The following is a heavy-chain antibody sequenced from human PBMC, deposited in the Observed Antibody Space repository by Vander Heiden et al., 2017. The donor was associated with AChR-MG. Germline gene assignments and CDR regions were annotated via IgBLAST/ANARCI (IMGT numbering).Heavy chain of an antibody. CDR1: GLTFKNAW. CDR3: TTERIGFDS. Sequence: EEQLVESGGGLVKPGGSLRLSCAASGLTFKNAWRGWVRQAPGKGLEWDGRIKSEVDGATTDYAAPVKGRFTISRDDSKNILYLQMNSLKSEDTALYYCTTERIGFDSWGQGTLVTVSS. J-gene: IGHJ4*02. CDR2: IKSEVDGATT. V-gene: IGHV3-15*01.